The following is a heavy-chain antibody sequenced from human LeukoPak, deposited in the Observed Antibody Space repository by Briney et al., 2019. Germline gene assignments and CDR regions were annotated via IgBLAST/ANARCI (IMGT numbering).Heavy chain of an antibody. CDR1: GFTFSSSA. CDR2: ISGSGGST. Sequence: GGSLRLSCAGSGFTFSSSAMNRVRQAPGKGLEWVSHISGSGGSTYYADSVKGRFTISRDNSKNTLYLQMNSLRAEDTAVYYCAKSYYGSGTYASDAFNIWGQGTMVTVSS. D-gene: IGHD3-10*01. CDR3: AKSYYGSGTYASDAFNI. V-gene: IGHV3-23*01. J-gene: IGHJ3*02.